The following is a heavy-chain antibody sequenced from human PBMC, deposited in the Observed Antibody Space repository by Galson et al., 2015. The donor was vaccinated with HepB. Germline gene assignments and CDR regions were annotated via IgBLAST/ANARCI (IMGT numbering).Heavy chain of an antibody. Sequence: ETLSLTCTVSGGSISSYYWSWIRQPPGKGLEWIGYIYYSGSTNYNPSLKSRVTISVDTSKNQFSLKLSSVTAADTAVYYCARLPQNYYDSSGYYVWGQGTLVTVSS. J-gene: IGHJ4*02. CDR2: IYYSGST. V-gene: IGHV4-59*08. CDR3: ARLPQNYYDSSGYYV. D-gene: IGHD3-22*01. CDR1: GGSISSYY.